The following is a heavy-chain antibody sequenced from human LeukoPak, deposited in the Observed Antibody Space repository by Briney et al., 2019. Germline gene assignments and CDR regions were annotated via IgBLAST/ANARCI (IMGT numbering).Heavy chain of an antibody. CDR3: ARPFTAMADDAFDI. Sequence: PSETLSLTCAVSGYSNSSGYYWGWIRQPPGKGLEWIGSIYHSGSTYYNPSLKSRVTISVDTSKNQFSLKLSSVTAADTAVYYCARPFTAMADDAFDIWGQGTMVTVSS. J-gene: IGHJ3*02. CDR1: GYSNSSGYY. V-gene: IGHV4-38-2*01. D-gene: IGHD5-18*01. CDR2: IYHSGST.